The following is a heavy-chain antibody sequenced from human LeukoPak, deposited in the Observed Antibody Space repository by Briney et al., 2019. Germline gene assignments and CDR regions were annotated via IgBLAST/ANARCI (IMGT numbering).Heavy chain of an antibody. J-gene: IGHJ4*02. V-gene: IGHV3-7*01. Sequence: GGSLRLSCSASGFTFSTYWMSWVRQAPGKGLEWVANIKQDESEKYYVDSVKGRFTISRDNAKNSLYLQMNSLRAEDTAVYYCARSNLDGDYGNYRPFDYWGQGTLVTVSS. CDR1: GFTFSTYW. CDR3: ARSNLDGDYGNYRPFDY. CDR2: IKQDESEK. D-gene: IGHD4-11*01.